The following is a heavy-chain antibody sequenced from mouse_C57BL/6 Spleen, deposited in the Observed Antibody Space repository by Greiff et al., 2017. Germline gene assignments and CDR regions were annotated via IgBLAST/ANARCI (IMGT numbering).Heavy chain of an antibody. CDR3: TAGSPDY. CDR1: GFTFSNYW. V-gene: IGHV6-3*01. CDR2: IRLKSDNYAT. Sequence: EVQLVESGGGLVQPGGSMKLSCVASGFTFSNYWMNWVRQSPEKGLEWVAQIRLKSDNYATHYAESGKGRFTISRDDSKSSVYLQMNNLRAEDTGIYYCTAGSPDYWGQGTTLTVSS. D-gene: IGHD1-1*01. J-gene: IGHJ2*01.